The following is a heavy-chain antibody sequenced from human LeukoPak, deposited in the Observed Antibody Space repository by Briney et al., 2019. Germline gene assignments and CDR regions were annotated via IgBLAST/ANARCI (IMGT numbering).Heavy chain of an antibody. V-gene: IGHV1-46*01. CDR2: INPSGGST. CDR1: GYTFTSYY. CDR3: ARVKNTVVSAAPLDY. J-gene: IGHJ4*02. D-gene: IGHD4-23*01. Sequence: ASVKVSCKASGYTFTSYYMHWVRQAPGQGLEWMGIINPSGGSTSYAQKFQGRVTMTRDMSTSTVYMELSSLRSEDTVVYYCARVKNTVVSAAPLDYWGQGTLVTVSS.